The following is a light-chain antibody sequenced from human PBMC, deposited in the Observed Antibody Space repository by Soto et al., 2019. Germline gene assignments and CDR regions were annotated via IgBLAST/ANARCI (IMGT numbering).Light chain of an antibody. V-gene: IGLV2-14*01. CDR3: SAYAGSSTYV. Sequence: QSALTQPASVSGSPGQSITISCTGTSSDVGGYDFVSWYQQHPGKAPKLMIYEVNYRPSGVSNRFSGSKSANTASLTISGLQAEDEADYYCSAYAGSSTYVFGTGTKVTVL. J-gene: IGLJ1*01. CDR2: EVN. CDR1: SSDVGGYDF.